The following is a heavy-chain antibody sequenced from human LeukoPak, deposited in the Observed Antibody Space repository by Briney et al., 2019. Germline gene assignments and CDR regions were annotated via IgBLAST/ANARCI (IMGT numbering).Heavy chain of an antibody. CDR2: INPNSGGT. J-gene: IGHJ3*02. CDR3: ARDSSYYGSGIDAFDI. D-gene: IGHD3-10*01. Sequence: ASVKVSCKASGYTFTGYYMHWVRQAPGQGLEWMGWINPNSGGTNYAQKFQGRVTMTRDTSISTAYMKLSRLRSDDTAVYYCARDSSYYGSGIDAFDIWGQGTMVTVSS. CDR1: GYTFTGYY. V-gene: IGHV1-2*02.